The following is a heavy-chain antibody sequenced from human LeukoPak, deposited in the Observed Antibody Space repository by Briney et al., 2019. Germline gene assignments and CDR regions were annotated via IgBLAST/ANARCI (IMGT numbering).Heavy chain of an antibody. V-gene: IGHV4-39*07. CDR3: ARSHNWFDP. J-gene: IGHJ5*02. Sequence: PSETLSLTCTVSGGSISGSSYYWGWIRQPPGKGLEWIGSIYYSGSTYYNPSLKSRVTISVDTSKNQFSLKLSSVTAADTAVYYCARSHNWFDPWGQGTLVTVSS. CDR2: IYYSGST. CDR1: GGSISGSSYY.